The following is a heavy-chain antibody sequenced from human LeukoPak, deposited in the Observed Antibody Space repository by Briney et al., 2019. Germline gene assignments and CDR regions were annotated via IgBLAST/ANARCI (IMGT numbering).Heavy chain of an antibody. J-gene: IGHJ4*02. CDR2: INHSGST. CDR3: ARGSYDYVWGSYRSYYFDY. V-gene: IGHV4-34*01. CDR1: GGSFSGYY. D-gene: IGHD3-16*02. Sequence: SETLSPTCAVYGGSFSGYYWSWIRQPPGKGLEWIGEINHSGSTNYNPSLKSRVTISVDTSKNQFSLKLSSVTAADTAVYYCARGSYDYVWGSYRSYYFDYWGQGTLVTVSS.